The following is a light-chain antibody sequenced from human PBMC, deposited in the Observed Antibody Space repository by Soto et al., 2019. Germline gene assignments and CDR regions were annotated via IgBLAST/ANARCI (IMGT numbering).Light chain of an antibody. V-gene: IGLV2-14*01. CDR2: EVS. J-gene: IGLJ2*01. CDR1: NSDVGGYNY. Sequence: QSALTQPASVSGSPGQSITISCTGTNSDVGGYNYVSWYQQHPGKAPKLMIYEVSNRPSGVSNRFSGSKSANTASLTISGLQAEDEAEYYCSSYTNSSTAVVFGGGTKLTVL. CDR3: SSYTNSSTAVV.